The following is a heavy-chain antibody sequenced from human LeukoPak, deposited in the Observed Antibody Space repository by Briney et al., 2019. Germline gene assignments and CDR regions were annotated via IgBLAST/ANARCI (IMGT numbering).Heavy chain of an antibody. CDR3: ARPGGTIFGVGLSYAHFDY. Sequence: ASVKVSCKASGYSFTNYGITWVRQAPGQGLEWMGWISAYNGNTNYAQKLQGSVTMTTDTSTSTAYMELRSLRSDDTAVYYCARPGGTIFGVGLSYAHFDYWGQGTLVTVSS. J-gene: IGHJ4*02. V-gene: IGHV1-18*01. CDR2: ISAYNGNT. CDR1: GYSFTNYG. D-gene: IGHD3-3*01.